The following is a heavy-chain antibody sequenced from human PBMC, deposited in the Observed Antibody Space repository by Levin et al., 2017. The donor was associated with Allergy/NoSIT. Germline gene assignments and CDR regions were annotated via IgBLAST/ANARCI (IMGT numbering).Heavy chain of an antibody. CDR1: GASISRGFYY. D-gene: IGHD5-12*01. V-gene: IGHV4-61*02. CDR2: VYVTGST. J-gene: IGHJ6*03. CDR3: ARDLEGFSGYKPYCYTDV. Sequence: SETLSLTCSVSGASISRGFYYWSWIRQPAGEGLEWIGRVYVTGSTTYSPSLKSRVTISLDRSKDQVSLKINSVTAADTAVYYCARDLEGFSGYKPYCYTDVWGKGTTVTVSS.